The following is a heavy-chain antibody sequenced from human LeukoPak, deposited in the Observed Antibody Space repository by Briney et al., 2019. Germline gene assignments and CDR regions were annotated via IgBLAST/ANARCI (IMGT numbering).Heavy chain of an antibody. CDR3: AIALYYDILTGYYSIFDY. D-gene: IGHD3-9*01. CDR2: IIPILGIA. V-gene: IGHV1-69*04. CDR1: GGTFSSYA. J-gene: IGHJ4*02. Sequence: VASVKVSCKASGGTFSSYAISWVRQAPGQGLEWMGGIIPILGIANYAQKFQGRVTITADKSTSTAYMELSSLRSEDTAVYYCAIALYYDILTGYYSIFDYWGQGTLVTVSS.